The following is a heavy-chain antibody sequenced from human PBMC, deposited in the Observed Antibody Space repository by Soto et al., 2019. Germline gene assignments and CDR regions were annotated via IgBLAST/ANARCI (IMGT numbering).Heavy chain of an antibody. V-gene: IGHV3-48*01. Sequence: GGSLRLSCAASGFTFSSYSMNWVRQAPGKGLEWVSYISSSSSTIYYADSVKGRFTISRDNAKNSLYLQMNSLRAEDTAVYYCARDRGSGSYYGMDVWGQGTTVTVSS. D-gene: IGHD3-10*01. CDR1: GFTFSSYS. CDR3: ARDRGSGSYYGMDV. CDR2: ISSSSSTI. J-gene: IGHJ6*02.